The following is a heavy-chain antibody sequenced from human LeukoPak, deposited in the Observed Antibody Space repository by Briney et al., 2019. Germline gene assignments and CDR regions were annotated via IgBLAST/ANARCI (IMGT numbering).Heavy chain of an antibody. CDR1: GFTFSSYS. D-gene: IGHD3-10*01. J-gene: IGHJ4*02. V-gene: IGHV3-21*04. CDR2: ISSSSSYI. CDR3: AKAFGFVSEYYFDY. Sequence: GGSLRLSCAASGFTFSSYSMNWVRQAPGKGLEWVSSISSSSSYIYYADSVKGRFTISRDNAKNSLYLQMNSLRAEDTAVYYCAKAFGFVSEYYFDYWSQGTLVTVSS.